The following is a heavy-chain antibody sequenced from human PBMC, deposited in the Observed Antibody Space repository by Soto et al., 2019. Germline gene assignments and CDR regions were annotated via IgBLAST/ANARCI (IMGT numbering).Heavy chain of an antibody. CDR2: IRGSGSST. J-gene: IGHJ5*02. Sequence: GGSRRRSWAASGCTFSDYAMNWVRQAPGKGLEWVSAIRGSGSSTYYADSVKGRFTISRDNTENTLSLQMNSLRLEDTAVYYCANGRFFEWLLPDNWFDPWGQEPWSTSPQ. CDR3: ANGRFFEWLLPDNWFDP. CDR1: GCTFSDYA. D-gene: IGHD3-3*01. V-gene: IGHV3-23*01.